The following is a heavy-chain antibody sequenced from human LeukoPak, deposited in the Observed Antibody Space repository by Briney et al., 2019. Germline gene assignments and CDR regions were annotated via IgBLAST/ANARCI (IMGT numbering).Heavy chain of an antibody. V-gene: IGHV3-30*18. J-gene: IGHJ6*04. CDR1: GFTFSSYG. Sequence: GGSLRLSCAASGFTFSSYGMHWVRQAPGKGLEWVAVISYDGSNKYFADSVKGRFTISRDNSKNTLYLQMNSLRAEDTAVYYCAKAGYSSGWYPNYYYYYGMDVWGKGTTVTVSS. CDR2: ISYDGSNK. D-gene: IGHD6-19*01. CDR3: AKAGYSSGWYPNYYYYYGMDV.